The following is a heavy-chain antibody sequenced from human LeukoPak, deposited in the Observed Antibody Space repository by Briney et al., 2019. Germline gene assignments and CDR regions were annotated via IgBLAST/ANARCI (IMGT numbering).Heavy chain of an antibody. Sequence: SETLSLTCTVSGDSISSYYWSWVRQPPGKGLEWIGFVYYTGSTNYSPSLKSRVTISVDTSKNQFSLKLRSVTAADTAVYYCARISSSNWYNERGAFDVWGQGTMVTVSS. J-gene: IGHJ3*01. CDR3: ARISSSNWYNERGAFDV. D-gene: IGHD6-13*01. CDR1: GDSISSYY. V-gene: IGHV4-59*01. CDR2: VYYTGST.